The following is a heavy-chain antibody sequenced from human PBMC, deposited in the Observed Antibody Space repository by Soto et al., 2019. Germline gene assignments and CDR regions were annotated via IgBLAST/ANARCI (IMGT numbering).Heavy chain of an antibody. J-gene: IGHJ6*02. CDR2: IWYDGSNK. CDR3: ARDDYGGKLGRYGMDV. D-gene: IGHD4-17*01. V-gene: IGHV3-33*01. CDR1: GVTFSRYG. Sequence: QVQLVESGGGVVHPGRSLRLSCAASGVTFSRYGMHWVRQAPGKVLEWVAVIWYDGSNKYYADSVKGRFTISRDNSKNTLYLQMNSLRAEDTAVYYCARDDYGGKLGRYGMDVWGQGTTVTVSS.